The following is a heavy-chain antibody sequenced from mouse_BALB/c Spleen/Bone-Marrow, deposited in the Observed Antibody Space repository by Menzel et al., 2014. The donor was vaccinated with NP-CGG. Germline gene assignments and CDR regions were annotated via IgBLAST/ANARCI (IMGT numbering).Heavy chain of an antibody. CDR3: ARSSYCSYFRY. D-gene: IGHD2-12*01. CDR2: IYPGNVNT. V-gene: IGHV1S56*01. CDR1: NYTFTTYY. Sequence: QDQMPQPGPELVKPGASVKISCKASNYTFTTYYIYWVKQRPGQGLEWIGWIYPGNVNTKYNEKFKAKATLTAEKSSSTAYMQLSSLTSEDSAVYFCARSSYCSYFRYWGQGTLFPVSS. J-gene: IGHJ2*01.